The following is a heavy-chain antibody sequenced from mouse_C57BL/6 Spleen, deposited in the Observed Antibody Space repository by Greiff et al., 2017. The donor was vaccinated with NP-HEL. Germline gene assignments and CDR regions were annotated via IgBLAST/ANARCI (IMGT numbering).Heavy chain of an antibody. V-gene: IGHV1-67*01. J-gene: IGHJ3*01. D-gene: IGHD2-12*01. Sequence: QVQLKESGPELVRPGVSVKISCTASGYTFTDYAMHWVKQSHAKSLEWIGVISTYYGDASYNQKFKDKATMTVDKSSSTAYMELARLTSEDSAVYYCARSKSQKYSGFAYWGQGTLVTVSA. CDR2: ISTYYGDA. CDR1: GYTFTDYA. CDR3: ARSKSQKYSGFAY.